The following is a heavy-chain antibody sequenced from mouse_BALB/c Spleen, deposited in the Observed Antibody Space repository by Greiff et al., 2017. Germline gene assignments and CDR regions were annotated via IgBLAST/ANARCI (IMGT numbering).Heavy chain of an antibody. CDR2: ISSGGST. CDR1: GFTFSSYA. Sequence: EVKLMESGGGLVKPGGSLKLSCAASGFTFSSYAMSWVRQTPEKRLEWVASISSGGSTYYPDSVKGRFTISRDNARNILYLQMSSLRSEDTAMYYCARDYYDYDDGYFDYWGQGTTLTVSS. J-gene: IGHJ2*01. D-gene: IGHD2-4*01. CDR3: ARDYYDYDDGYFDY. V-gene: IGHV5-6-5*01.